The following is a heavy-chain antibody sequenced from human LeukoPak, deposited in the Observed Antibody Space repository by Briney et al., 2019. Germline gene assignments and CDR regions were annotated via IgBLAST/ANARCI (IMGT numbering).Heavy chain of an antibody. CDR1: GGSISNFY. CDR2: IYYSGST. CDR3: ARRNTASPGERFHS. J-gene: IGHJ4*02. D-gene: IGHD1-1*01. Sequence: SETLSLTCTVSGGSISNFYWTWIRQPPGKGLEWIGYIYYSGSTIYNPSLNSRVTISLDTSKNQFSLMLRSLTAADTAVYYCARRNTASPGERFHSWGQGTLVTVSS. V-gene: IGHV4-59*08.